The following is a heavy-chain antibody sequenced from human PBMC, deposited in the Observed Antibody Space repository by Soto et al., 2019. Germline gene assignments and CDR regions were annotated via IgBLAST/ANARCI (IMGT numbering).Heavy chain of an antibody. CDR3: ARGPSTPPGTHWFDP. J-gene: IGHJ5*02. CDR2: IYHSGST. Sequence: QLQLQESGSGLVKPSQTLSLTCAVSGGSISSGGYSWSWIRQPPGKGLEWIGYIYHSGSTYYNPSLKSRVTISVDRSKNQFSLKLSSVTASDTAVYYCARGPSTPPGTHWFDPWGQGTLVTVSS. V-gene: IGHV4-30-2*01. D-gene: IGHD2-2*01. CDR1: GGSISSGGYS.